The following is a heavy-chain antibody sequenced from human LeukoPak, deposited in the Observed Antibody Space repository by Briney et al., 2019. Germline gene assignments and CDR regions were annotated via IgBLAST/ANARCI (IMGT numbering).Heavy chain of an antibody. Sequence: PGGSLRLSCAASRFTFSSYEMNWIRQAPGKGLEWLSGISSGGISIYYADSVKGGFTISRDDAENSVYLQMRSLRADDTAVYYCAREKPGDLGGEALFGGAPFDFWGQGTMVTVSA. D-gene: IGHD3-16*01. J-gene: IGHJ4*02. CDR2: ISSGGISI. V-gene: IGHV3-48*03. CDR3: AREKPGDLGGEALFGGAPFDF. CDR1: RFTFSSYE.